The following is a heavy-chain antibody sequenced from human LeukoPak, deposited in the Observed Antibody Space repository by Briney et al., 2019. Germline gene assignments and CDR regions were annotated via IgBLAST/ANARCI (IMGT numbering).Heavy chain of an antibody. Sequence: SETLSLTCAVYGGSFSGYYWTWIRQPPGLGLEWIGEINHSGSTNYNPSLKSRVTMSVDTSQNQFSLNLTSVTAADTAVYYCARGGSSSWYGDAFDIWGQGTMVTVSS. CDR3: ARGGSSSWYGDAFDI. CDR2: INHSGST. D-gene: IGHD6-13*01. J-gene: IGHJ3*02. CDR1: GGSFSGYY. V-gene: IGHV4-34*01.